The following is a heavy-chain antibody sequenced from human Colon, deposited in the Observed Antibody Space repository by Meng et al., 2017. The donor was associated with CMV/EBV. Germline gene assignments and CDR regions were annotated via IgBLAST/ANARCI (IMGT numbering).Heavy chain of an antibody. Sequence: SETLSLTCAVYGGSFSGYYWSWIRQPPGKGLEWIGEINHSGSTNYNPSLKSRVTISVDTSKNQFSRKLSSVTAADTAVYYCSRGPGTARYYGMDVWGQGTTVTVSS. V-gene: IGHV4-34*01. CDR2: INHSGST. D-gene: IGHD1-7*01. J-gene: IGHJ6*02. CDR3: SRGPGTARYYGMDV. CDR1: GGSFSGYY.